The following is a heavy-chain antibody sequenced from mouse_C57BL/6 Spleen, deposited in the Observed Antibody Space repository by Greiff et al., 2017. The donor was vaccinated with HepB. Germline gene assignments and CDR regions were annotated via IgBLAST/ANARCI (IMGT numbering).Heavy chain of an antibody. CDR3: ARDLDSAVVATGDWYFDV. Sequence: QVQLQQPGTELVKPGASVKLSCKASGYTFTSYWMHWVKQRPGQGLEWIGNINPSNGGTNYNEKFKSKATLTVDKSSSTAYMQLSSLTSEDSAVYYCARDLDSAVVATGDWYFDVWGTGTTVTVSS. J-gene: IGHJ1*03. V-gene: IGHV1-53*01. CDR1: GYTFTSYW. D-gene: IGHD1-1*01. CDR2: INPSNGGT.